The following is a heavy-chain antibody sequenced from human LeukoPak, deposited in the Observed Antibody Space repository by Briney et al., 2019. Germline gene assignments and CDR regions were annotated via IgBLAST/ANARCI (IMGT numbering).Heavy chain of an antibody. V-gene: IGHV3-15*01. CDR2: IKSKTDGGTT. Sequence: PGGSLRLSCAASGFTFSNAWMSWVRQAPGKGLEGVGRIKSKTDGGTTDYAAPVKGRFTISRDDSKNTLYLQMNSMKTEDTAVYYCTTGYDILTGYSDYWGQGTLVTVSS. CDR1: GFTFSNAW. J-gene: IGHJ4*02. CDR3: TTGYDILTGYSDY. D-gene: IGHD3-9*01.